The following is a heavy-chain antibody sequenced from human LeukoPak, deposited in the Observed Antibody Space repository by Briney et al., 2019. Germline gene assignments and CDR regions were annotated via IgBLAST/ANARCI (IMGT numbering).Heavy chain of an antibody. D-gene: IGHD6-13*01. CDR2: ISGSGDST. Sequence: GGSLRLSCAASGFSFSSYAMNWVRQAPGKGLEWVSAISGSGDSTYYADSVRGRFTISRDNSKNTLDLQMNSLRAEDTAVYYCAKVSKLLWGASSSWDFDYWGQGTLVTVSS. V-gene: IGHV3-23*01. J-gene: IGHJ4*02. CDR1: GFSFSSYA. CDR3: AKVSKLLWGASSSWDFDY.